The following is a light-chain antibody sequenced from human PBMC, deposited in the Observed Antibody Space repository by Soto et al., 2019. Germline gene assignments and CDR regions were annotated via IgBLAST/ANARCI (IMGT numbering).Light chain of an antibody. Sequence: IVMTQSPATLSVSLGDRATLSCRASQSVSNYLAWYQQKPGQAPRLLIYGASTRATGIPARFSGSGSETDFTLTISSLQSEDFAVYYCQQYNSWPPSYTFGQGTELQIK. CDR3: QQYNSWPPSYT. V-gene: IGKV3-15*01. J-gene: IGKJ2*01. CDR2: GAS. CDR1: QSVSNY.